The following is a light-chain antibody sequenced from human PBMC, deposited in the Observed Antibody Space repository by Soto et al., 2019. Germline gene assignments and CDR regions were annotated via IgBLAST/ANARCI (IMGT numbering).Light chain of an antibody. Sequence: LTQFPGTLSLSPGERATLSCRARQSVGNYVAWYQQKPGQAPRLLIYDASNRATGIPARFSGSGSGTDFTLTISSLEPEDFATYYCQQSYSTRTWTFGQGTKVDIK. V-gene: IGKV3-11*01. CDR1: QSVGNY. CDR3: QQSYSTRTWT. J-gene: IGKJ1*01. CDR2: DAS.